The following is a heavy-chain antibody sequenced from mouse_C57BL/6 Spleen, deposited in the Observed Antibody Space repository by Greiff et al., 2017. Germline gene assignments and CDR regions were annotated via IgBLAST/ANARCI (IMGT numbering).Heavy chain of an antibody. J-gene: IGHJ2*01. CDR3: AGGDPGSSYGFDY. Sequence: QVQLQQPGTELVKPGASVKLSCKASGYTFTSSWMHWVKQRPGQGLEWIGNITPSNGGTNYNEKFKSKATLTVAKSSSTAYMQRSSLTSEDSAVDYCAGGDPGSSYGFDYWGQGTTLTVSS. V-gene: IGHV1-53*01. D-gene: IGHD1-1*01. CDR1: GYTFTSSW. CDR2: ITPSNGGT.